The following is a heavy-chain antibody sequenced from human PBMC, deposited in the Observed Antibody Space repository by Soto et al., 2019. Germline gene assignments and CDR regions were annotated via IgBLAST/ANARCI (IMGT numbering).Heavy chain of an antibody. D-gene: IGHD1-26*01. CDR2: IRSKANSYAT. V-gene: IGHV3-73*02. CDR1: VFTFSGSA. J-gene: IGHJ3*02. CDR3: TRLSGSDPRDAFDI. Sequence: EVQLVESGGGLVQPGGSLKLSCAASVFTFSGSAMHWVRQASGKGLEWVGRIRSKANSYATAYAASVKGRFTISRDDSKNTAYLEMNSLKTEDTAVYYCTRLSGSDPRDAFDIWGQGTMVTVSS.